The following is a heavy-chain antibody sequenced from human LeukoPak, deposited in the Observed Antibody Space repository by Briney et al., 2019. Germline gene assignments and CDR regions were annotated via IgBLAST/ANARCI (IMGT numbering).Heavy chain of an antibody. J-gene: IGHJ5*02. D-gene: IGHD3-10*01. Sequence: GASVKVSCKASGYTFTSYGISWVRQAPGQGLEWMGWISAYNGNTNYAQKLQGRVTMTTDTSTSTAYMELRSLRSDDTAVYYCARDSLWFGELFSNHWFDPWGQGTLVTVSS. CDR3: ARDSLWFGELFSNHWFDP. CDR1: GYTFTSYG. CDR2: ISAYNGNT. V-gene: IGHV1-18*01.